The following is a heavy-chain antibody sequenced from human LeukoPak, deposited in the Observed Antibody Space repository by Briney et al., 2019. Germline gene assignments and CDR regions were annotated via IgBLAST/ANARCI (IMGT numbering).Heavy chain of an antibody. Sequence: GGSLRLSCAASGFTFSSYGMSWVRQAPGKGLEWVSAISGSGGSTYYADSVKGRFTISRDNSKNTLYLQMNSLRAEDTAVYYCAKVGPSRPDIVVVVAATKHDAFDIWGQGTMVTVSS. CDR1: GFTFSSYG. V-gene: IGHV3-23*01. CDR2: ISGSGGST. J-gene: IGHJ3*02. CDR3: AKVGPSRPDIVVVVAATKHDAFDI. D-gene: IGHD2-15*01.